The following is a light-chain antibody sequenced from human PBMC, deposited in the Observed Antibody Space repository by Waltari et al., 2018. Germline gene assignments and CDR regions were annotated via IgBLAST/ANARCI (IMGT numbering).Light chain of an antibody. CDR1: QGISNY. CDR3: QKYNSAPWT. J-gene: IGKJ1*01. CDR2: AAS. Sequence: DIQITQSPSSLSASVGDRVTITCRASQGISNYLAWYQQKPRKVPKLLIYAASTLQSGVPSRFSGSGSGTDFTLTISSLQPEDVATYYCQKYNSAPWTFGQGSKVEIK. V-gene: IGKV1-27*01.